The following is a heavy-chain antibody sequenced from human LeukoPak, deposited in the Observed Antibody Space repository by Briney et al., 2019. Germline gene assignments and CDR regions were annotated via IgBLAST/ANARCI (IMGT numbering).Heavy chain of an antibody. V-gene: IGHV4-61*02. CDR3: ARDKGGFLYFVEYDP. J-gene: IGHJ5*02. D-gene: IGHD3-10*01. CDR2: IYTSGST. Sequence: PSETLSLTCTVSGASISSGSHHWSWIRQPAGKGLEWIMRIYTSGSTNYNPSLKSRVSISVDMSKNQFSLKLSSVTAADTAVYYCARDKGGFLYFVEYDPWGQGTLVTVSS. CDR1: GASISSGSHH.